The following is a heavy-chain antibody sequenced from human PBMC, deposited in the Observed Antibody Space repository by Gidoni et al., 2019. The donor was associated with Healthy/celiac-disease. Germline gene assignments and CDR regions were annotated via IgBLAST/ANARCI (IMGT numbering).Heavy chain of an antibody. D-gene: IGHD2-2*01. Sequence: EVQLVQSGAAVKKPGESLQISCTGSGYSFTSYWIGWVRQMPGKGLEWMGIIYPGDSDTRYSPSFQGQVTISADKSISTAYLQWSSLKASDTAMYYCARSGVPAAATRYYYYYGMDVWGQGTTVTVSS. J-gene: IGHJ6*02. CDR1: GYSFTSYW. CDR2: IYPGDSDT. V-gene: IGHV5-51*01. CDR3: ARSGVPAAATRYYYYYGMDV.